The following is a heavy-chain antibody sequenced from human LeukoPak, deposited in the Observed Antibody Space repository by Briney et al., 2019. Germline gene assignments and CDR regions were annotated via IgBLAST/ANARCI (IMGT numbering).Heavy chain of an antibody. V-gene: IGHV4-38-2*01. CDR2: IYHSGST. J-gene: IGHJ4*02. CDR3: ARVYCSGGSCAHFDY. Sequence: SETLSLTCAVSGYSISSGYYGGWIRQPPGQGLGWIGSIYHSGSTYYNPSLKSRVTISVDTSKNQFSLKLSSVTAADTAVYYCARVYCSGGSCAHFDYWGQGTLVTVSS. D-gene: IGHD2-15*01. CDR1: GYSISSGYY.